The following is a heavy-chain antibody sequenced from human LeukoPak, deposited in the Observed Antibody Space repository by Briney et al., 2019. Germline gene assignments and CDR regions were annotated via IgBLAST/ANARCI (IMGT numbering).Heavy chain of an antibody. CDR2: TYWDDDK. V-gene: IGHV2-5*02. Sequence: SGPTLVNPTQTLTLTCTFSGFSLSTSGVGVGWIRQPPGKALEWLALTYWDDDKRYSPSLKSRLTITKDTSKNQVVLTMTNMDPVDTATYYCAHTPGARIAARPWHWFDPWGQGTLVTVSS. D-gene: IGHD6-6*01. CDR1: GFSLSTSGVG. CDR3: AHTPGARIAARPWHWFDP. J-gene: IGHJ5*02.